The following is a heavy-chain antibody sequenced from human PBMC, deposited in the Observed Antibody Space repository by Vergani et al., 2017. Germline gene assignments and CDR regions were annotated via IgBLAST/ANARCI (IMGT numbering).Heavy chain of an antibody. CDR1: GYSISTSNYY. CDR2: IYYTGST. J-gene: IGHJ5*01. V-gene: IGHV4-39*02. CDR3: ARFPNIVGENWFDS. Sequence: QLQLQQSGPGLVKPSETLSLTCTVSGYSISTSNYYWGWIRQPPGKGLEWIGNIYYTGSTYYNPSLKSRVIISVDTSKDHFSLQLSSVTATDTAVYYCARFPNIVGENWFDSWGQGTLVTVSS. D-gene: IGHD2/OR15-2a*01.